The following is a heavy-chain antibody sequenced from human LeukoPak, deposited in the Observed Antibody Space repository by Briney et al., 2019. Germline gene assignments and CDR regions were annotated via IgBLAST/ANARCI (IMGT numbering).Heavy chain of an antibody. D-gene: IGHD3-22*01. Sequence: SETLSLTCTVSGGSISSYYWSWIRQPPGKGLEWIGYIYYSGSTNYNPSLKSRVTISVDTSKNQFSLKLSSVTAADTAVYYCARDAYDSSGYNWSYYYYGMDVWGQGTTVTVSS. CDR2: IYYSGST. CDR3: ARDAYDSSGYNWSYYYYGMDV. J-gene: IGHJ6*02. CDR1: GGSISSYY. V-gene: IGHV4-59*01.